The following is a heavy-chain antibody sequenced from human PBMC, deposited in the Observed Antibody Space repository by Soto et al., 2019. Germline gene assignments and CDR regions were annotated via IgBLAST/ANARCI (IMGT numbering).Heavy chain of an antibody. D-gene: IGHD5-12*01. V-gene: IGHV6-1*01. CDR2: TYYRSKWYN. Sequence: QSQTLSLTCAISGDSVSSNSAAWNWIRQSPSRGLEWLGRTYYRSKWYNDYAVSVKSRITINPDTSKNQFSLQLNSVTPEDTAVYYCARGREDIVATISSWIYYYYMDVWGKGTTVTVSS. J-gene: IGHJ6*03. CDR1: GDSVSSNSAA. CDR3: ARGREDIVATISSWIYYYYMDV.